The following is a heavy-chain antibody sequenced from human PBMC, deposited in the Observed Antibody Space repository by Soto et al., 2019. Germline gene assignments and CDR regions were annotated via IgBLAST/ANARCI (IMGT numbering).Heavy chain of an antibody. CDR2: INPNSGDT. Sequence: ASVKVSCKASGYTFTGYYVHWVRQAPGQGLEWMGWINPNSGDTYLAQRFQGRVTMNRDTSIGTAYMELRGLTSDDTAVYYCAKGRYYDSSGYFPFDYWGQGTLVTVSS. CDR1: GYTFTGYY. CDR3: AKGRYYDSSGYFPFDY. D-gene: IGHD3-22*01. V-gene: IGHV1-2*02. J-gene: IGHJ4*02.